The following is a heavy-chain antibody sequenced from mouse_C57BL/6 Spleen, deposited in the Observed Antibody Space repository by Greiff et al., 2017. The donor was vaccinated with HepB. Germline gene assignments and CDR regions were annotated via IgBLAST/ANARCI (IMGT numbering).Heavy chain of an antibody. J-gene: IGHJ2*01. CDR1: GYTFTSYW. Sequence: QVQLQQPGTELVKPGASVKLSCKASGYTFTSYWMHWVKQRPGQGLEWIGNINPSNGGTNYNEKFKSKATLTVDKSSSTAYMQLSSLTSEDSAVYYCAREGIYYGNSNYFDYWGQGTTLTVSS. V-gene: IGHV1-53*01. CDR2: INPSNGGT. D-gene: IGHD2-1*01. CDR3: AREGIYYGNSNYFDY.